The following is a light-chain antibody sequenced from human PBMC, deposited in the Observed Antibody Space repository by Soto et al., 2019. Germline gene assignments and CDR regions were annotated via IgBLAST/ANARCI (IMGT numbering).Light chain of an antibody. J-gene: IGLJ1*01. Sequence: QSVLTQPPSASGTPGQRVTVSCSGSSSNIGNNYVFWYQHLPGTAPKLLIYRNDQRPSGVSARFSGSKSGTSAALAISGLRSGGWGDYYCAAWDDSLSGSYVFGPGTKLTVL. CDR1: SSNIGNNY. CDR3: AAWDDSLSGSYV. V-gene: IGLV1-47*01. CDR2: RND.